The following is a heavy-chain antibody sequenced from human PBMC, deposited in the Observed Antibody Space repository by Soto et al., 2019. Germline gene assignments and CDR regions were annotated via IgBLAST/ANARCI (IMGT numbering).Heavy chain of an antibody. Sequence: EVQLVQSGAEVKKPGESLRISCKGSGYSFTSYWISWVRQMPGKGLEWMGRIDPSDSYTNYSPSFQGHVTISADKSISTAYLQWSSLKASDTAMYYCVRHNDYSSEFDPWGQGTLVTVSS. D-gene: IGHD6-19*01. CDR2: IDPSDSYT. J-gene: IGHJ5*02. CDR1: GYSFTSYW. CDR3: VRHNDYSSEFDP. V-gene: IGHV5-10-1*03.